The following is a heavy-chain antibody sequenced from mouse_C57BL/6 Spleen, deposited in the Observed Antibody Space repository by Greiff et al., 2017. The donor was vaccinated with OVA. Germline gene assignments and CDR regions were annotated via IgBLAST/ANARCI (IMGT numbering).Heavy chain of an antibody. CDR3: AREEGGCAY. J-gene: IGHJ3*01. CDR2: INPSTGGT. CDR1: GYSFTGYY. V-gene: IGHV1-42*01. Sequence: VHVKQSGPELVKPGASVKISCKASGYSFTGYYMNWVKQSPEKSLEWIGEINPSTGGTTYNQKFKAKATLTVDKSSSTAYMQLKSLTSEDSAVYYCAREEGGCAYWGQGTLVTVSA.